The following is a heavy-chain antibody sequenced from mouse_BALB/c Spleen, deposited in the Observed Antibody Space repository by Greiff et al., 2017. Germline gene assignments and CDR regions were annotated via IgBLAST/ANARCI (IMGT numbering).Heavy chain of an antibody. CDR3: ARGRDYSLSWFAY. CDR1: GFTFSSYA. Sequence: EVKLVESGGGLVKPGGSLKLSCAASGFTFSSYAMSWVRQTPEKRLEWVASISSGGSTYYPDSVKGRFTISRDNARNILYLQMSSLRSEDTAMYYCARGRDYSLSWFAYWGQGTLVTVSA. D-gene: IGHD1-1*01. J-gene: IGHJ3*01. V-gene: IGHV5-6-5*01. CDR2: ISSGGST.